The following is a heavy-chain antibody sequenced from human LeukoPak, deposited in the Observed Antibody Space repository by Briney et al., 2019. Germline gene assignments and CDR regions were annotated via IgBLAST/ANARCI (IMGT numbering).Heavy chain of an antibody. CDR3: ARGGNEVVADAEYFQH. V-gene: IGHV1-46*01. CDR1: GGTFSSYA. D-gene: IGHD3-22*01. CDR2: INPSGGST. J-gene: IGHJ1*01. Sequence: ASVKVSCKASGGTFSSYAISWVRQAPGQGLEWMGIINPSGGSTRYAQKFQGRVTMTRDMSTSTVYMELSSLRSEDTAVYYCARGGNEVVADAEYFQHWGQGTLVTVSS.